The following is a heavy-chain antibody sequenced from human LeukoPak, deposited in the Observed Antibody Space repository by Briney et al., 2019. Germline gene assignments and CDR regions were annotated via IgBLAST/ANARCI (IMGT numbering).Heavy chain of an antibody. D-gene: IGHD6-6*01. J-gene: IGHJ4*02. CDR2: ISAYNGNT. CDR3: AREELVRYYFDY. V-gene: IGHV1-18*01. Sequence: ASVKVSRKASGYTFTSYGISWVRQAPGQGLEWMGWISAYNGNTNYVQKLQGRVTMTTDTSTSTAYMELRSLRSDDTAVYYCAREELVRYYFDYWGQGTLVTVSS. CDR1: GYTFTSYG.